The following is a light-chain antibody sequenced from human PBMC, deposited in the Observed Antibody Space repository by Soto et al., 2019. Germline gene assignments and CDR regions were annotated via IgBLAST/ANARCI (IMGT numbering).Light chain of an antibody. J-gene: IGKJ3*01. V-gene: IGKV1-12*01. CDR3: KQANSFPLT. CDR1: QGISRW. CDR2: SAS. Sequence: DIQMTQLPSSMSASVGDRVTITCRASQGISRWLAWYHQKPGKAPNLLIYSASTLHSGVPSRFSGSGSGTDFPLTISSLQPEDFGTYYCKQANSFPLTFGPGTKVDMK.